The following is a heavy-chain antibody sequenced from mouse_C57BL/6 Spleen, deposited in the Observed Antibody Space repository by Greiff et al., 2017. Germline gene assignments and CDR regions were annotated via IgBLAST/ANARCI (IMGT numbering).Heavy chain of an antibody. J-gene: IGHJ2*01. V-gene: IGHV10-3*01. D-gene: IGHD4-1*02. CDR1: GFTFNTYA. CDR2: IRSKSSNYAT. CDR3: GRHSRDKWED. Sequence: EADGGLVQPKGSLKLSCAASGFTFNTYAMHWVRQAPGKGLEWVARIRSKSSNYATYYADSVKDRFTISRDDSQSRLYRQMNTLKTEDTAMDDGGRHSRDKWEDWGDGTTLTVSS.